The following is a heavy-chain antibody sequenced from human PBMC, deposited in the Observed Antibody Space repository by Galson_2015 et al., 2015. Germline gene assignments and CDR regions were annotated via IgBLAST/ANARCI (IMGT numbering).Heavy chain of an antibody. V-gene: IGHV3-30*01. CDR3: AKGTYSGYDHFDS. J-gene: IGHJ4*02. CDR2: ISDDGTNK. Sequence: SLRLSCAASGFTFNTYAMHWVRQAPGKGLAWVAIISDDGTNKYYADSVKGRFTISRDNSKNTPYLQVNSLRAEDTAVYFCAKGTYSGYDHFDSWGQGTLVTVSS. D-gene: IGHD5-12*01. CDR1: GFTFNTYA.